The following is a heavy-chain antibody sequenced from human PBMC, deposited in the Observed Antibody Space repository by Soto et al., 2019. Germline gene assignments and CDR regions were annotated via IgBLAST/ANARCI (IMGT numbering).Heavy chain of an antibody. CDR2: IIPIFGTA. V-gene: IGHV1-69*13. D-gene: IGHD3-22*01. CDR1: GGTFSTYA. J-gene: IGHJ4*02. CDR3: ARGVHYDRSGYYYFY. Sequence: ASVKVSCKASGGTFSTYAISWVRQAPGQGLEWMGGIIPIFGTANYAQKFQGRVTITADESTSTAYMELRSLRSEDTAVYYCARGVHYDRSGYYYFYWGQGTLVTVSS.